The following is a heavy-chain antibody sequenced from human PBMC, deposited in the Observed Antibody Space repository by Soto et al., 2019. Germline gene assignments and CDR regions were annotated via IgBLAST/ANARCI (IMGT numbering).Heavy chain of an antibody. CDR3: AKDTNRGWLHTFDY. Sequence: GGSLRLSCAASGFTFGNYAMSWVRQAPGKGLEWVSGISGSGGSIYYADSVKGRFTVSRDISKNTLYLQMNSLRVEDTAVYYCAKDTNRGWLHTFDYWGQGTLVTVSS. CDR2: ISGSGGSI. V-gene: IGHV3-23*01. D-gene: IGHD3-10*01. J-gene: IGHJ4*02. CDR1: GFTFGNYA.